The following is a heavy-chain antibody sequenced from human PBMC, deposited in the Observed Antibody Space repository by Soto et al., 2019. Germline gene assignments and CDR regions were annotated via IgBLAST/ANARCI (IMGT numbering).Heavy chain of an antibody. CDR3: ARDEGYYAMDV. J-gene: IGHJ6*02. Sequence: KPSETLSLTCTVSGVSISSGAYYWSWIRQHPGKGLEWIGYIYYSGTPYYNPSLESRVIISLDTSKNQFSLKLSSVTAADTAVYYCARDEGYYAMDVWGQGTTVTVSS. V-gene: IGHV4-31*03. CDR2: IYYSGTP. CDR1: GVSISSGAYY.